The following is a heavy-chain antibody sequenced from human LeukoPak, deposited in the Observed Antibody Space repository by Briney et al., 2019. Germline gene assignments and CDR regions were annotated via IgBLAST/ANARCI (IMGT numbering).Heavy chain of an antibody. CDR1: GFTFRDYY. J-gene: IGHJ3*02. D-gene: IGHD6-6*01. CDR3: ARGDSSSSGAFDI. CDR2: ISSSGSTI. Sequence: PGGSLRLSXAASGFTFRDYYMSWIRQAPGKGLEWVSYISSSGSTIYYADSVKGRFTISRDNAKNSLYLQMNSLRAEDTAVYYCARGDSSSSGAFDIWGQGTMVTVSS. V-gene: IGHV3-11*04.